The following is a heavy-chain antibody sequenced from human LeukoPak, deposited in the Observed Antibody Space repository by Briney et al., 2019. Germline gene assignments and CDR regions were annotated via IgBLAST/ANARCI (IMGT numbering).Heavy chain of an antibody. CDR3: ARGDIVVVSARKGWFVP. D-gene: IGHD2-2*01. V-gene: IGHV4-34*01. Sequence: SESLSLTCAVYGGSPSGYYWSWIRQPPGEGLGWSWEIKHSVTTNNNTCPKSRVTISVDTSKKQFSLKLRSVTAADTAVYYCARGDIVVVSARKGWFVPWGQGTLVTVSS. CDR2: IKHSVTT. J-gene: IGHJ5*02. CDR1: GGSPSGYY.